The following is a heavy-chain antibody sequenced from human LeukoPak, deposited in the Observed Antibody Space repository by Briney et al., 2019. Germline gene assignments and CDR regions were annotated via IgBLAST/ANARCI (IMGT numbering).Heavy chain of an antibody. CDR3: ARAPPQGATDKSPLDY. D-gene: IGHD1-26*01. CDR2: IWYDGSNK. CDR1: GFTFSSYG. V-gene: IGHV3-33*01. J-gene: IGHJ4*02. Sequence: PGGSLRLSCAASGFTFSSYGMHWVRQAPGKGLEWVAVIWYDGSNKYYADSVKGRFTISRDNSKNTLYLQMNSLRAEDTAVYYCARAPPQGATDKSPLDYWGQGTLVTVSS.